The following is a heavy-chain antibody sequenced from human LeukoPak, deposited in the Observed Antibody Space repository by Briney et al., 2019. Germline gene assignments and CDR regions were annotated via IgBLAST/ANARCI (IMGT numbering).Heavy chain of an antibody. Sequence: GGSLRLSCAASGFTFSSYAMSWVRQAPGKGLEWVSAISGSGGSTYYADSVKGRFTISRDNSKNTLYLQMNSLRAEDTAVYYCAKGQGTMSGWYYYYGMDVWGQGTTVTVSS. V-gene: IGHV3-23*01. D-gene: IGHD3-10*02. J-gene: IGHJ6*02. CDR3: AKGQGTMSGWYYYYGMDV. CDR1: GFTFSSYA. CDR2: ISGSGGST.